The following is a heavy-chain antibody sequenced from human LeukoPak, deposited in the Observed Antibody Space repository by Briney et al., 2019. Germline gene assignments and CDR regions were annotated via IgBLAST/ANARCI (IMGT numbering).Heavy chain of an antibody. CDR3: ARSDCSSTSCNGDY. J-gene: IGHJ4*02. CDR2: IIPIFGTA. CDR1: GGTFSSYA. D-gene: IGHD2-2*01. Sequence: ASVKVSCKASGGTFSSYAISWVRQAPGQGLEWMGGIIPIFGTANYAQKFQGRVTITTDESTSTAYMELSSLRSEDTAVYYCARSDCSSTSCNGDYWGQGTLVTVSS. V-gene: IGHV1-69*05.